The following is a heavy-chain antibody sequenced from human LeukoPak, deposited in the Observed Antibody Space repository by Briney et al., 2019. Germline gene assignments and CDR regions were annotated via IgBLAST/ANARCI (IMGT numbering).Heavy chain of an antibody. D-gene: IGHD2-2*01. Sequence: ASVKVSCKASGYSFTGYYMHWVRQAPGQGLEWMGWINPNSGGTNFAQKFQGRVTVTRDTSISTAYMELSRLRSDDTAVYYCARELYCSSTSCYRVLDYWGQGTLVTVSS. J-gene: IGHJ4*02. CDR3: ARELYCSSTSCYRVLDY. V-gene: IGHV1-2*02. CDR1: GYSFTGYY. CDR2: INPNSGGT.